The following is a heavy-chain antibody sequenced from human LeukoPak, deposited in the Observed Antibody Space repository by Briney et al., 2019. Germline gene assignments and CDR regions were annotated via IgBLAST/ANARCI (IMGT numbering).Heavy chain of an antibody. CDR3: ARATRYNWNDDRYYFDY. D-gene: IGHD1-1*01. CDR2: IYYTGRT. CDR1: GGSISYYY. V-gene: IGHV4-59*01. J-gene: IGHJ4*02. Sequence: SETLSLTCTVSGGSISYYYWNWIRQPPGKGLEWIGQIYYTGRTKHNPSLKSRLTISVDTSKNQFSLRLSSVTAADTALYYCARATRYNWNDDRYYFDYWGQGTLVTVSS.